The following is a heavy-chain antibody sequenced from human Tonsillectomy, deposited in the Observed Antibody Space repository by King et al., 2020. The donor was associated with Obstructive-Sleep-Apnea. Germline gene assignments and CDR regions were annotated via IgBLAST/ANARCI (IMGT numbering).Heavy chain of an antibody. CDR2: INHSGST. CDR1: GGSFSGYY. V-gene: IGHV4-34*01. J-gene: IGHJ5*02. CDR3: ARLYSSSWSGDWFDP. Sequence: VQLQQWGAGLLKPSETLSLTCAVYGGSFSGYYWSWIRQPPGKGLEWIGEINHSGSTNYNPSLKSRVTISVDTSKNQFSLKLSSVTAADTAVYYCARLYSSSWSGDWFDPWGQGTLVTVSS. D-gene: IGHD6-13*01.